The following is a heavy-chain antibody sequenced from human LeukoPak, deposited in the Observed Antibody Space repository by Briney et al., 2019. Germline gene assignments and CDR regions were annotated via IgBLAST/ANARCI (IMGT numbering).Heavy chain of an antibody. CDR3: ASVDYDFWSGVFDY. CDR1: GFTFSSYA. CDR2: ISGSGGST. J-gene: IGHJ4*02. Sequence: GGSLRLSCAASGFTFSSYAMSWVRQAPGKGLEWVSAISGSGGSTYYADSVKGRFTISRDNSKSTLYLQMNSLRAEDTAVYYCASVDYDFWSGVFDYWGQGTLVTVSS. V-gene: IGHV3-23*01. D-gene: IGHD3-3*01.